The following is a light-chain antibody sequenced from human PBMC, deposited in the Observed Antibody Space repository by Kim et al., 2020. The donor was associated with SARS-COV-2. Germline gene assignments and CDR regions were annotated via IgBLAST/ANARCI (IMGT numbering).Light chain of an antibody. V-gene: IGKV1-17*02. CDR1: KDIKTN. Sequence: EGIDDSVTSTCRESKDIKTNLGWSQQKPGKAPERLIYKASTLQGGVPSRFSGSGSGTVFTLTISNLQPEELSIYYCLQHHSYPITSGGGTKVEIK. J-gene: IGKJ4*01. CDR3: LQHHSYPIT. CDR2: KAS.